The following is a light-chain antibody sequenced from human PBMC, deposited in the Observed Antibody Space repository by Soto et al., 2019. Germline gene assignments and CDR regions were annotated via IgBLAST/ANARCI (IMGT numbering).Light chain of an antibody. J-gene: IGLJ2*01. CDR1: SSDVGGYNY. CDR3: SSYTSSSTVV. V-gene: IGLV2-14*01. CDR2: DVS. Sequence: QSALTQPASVSGSPGQSITISCTGTSSDVGGYNYVSWYQQHPGKAPKLMIYDVSNRPSGVSNRFSGSKSGNTASLTISRLQAEDEADYYCSSYTSSSTVVFGGGTSSPS.